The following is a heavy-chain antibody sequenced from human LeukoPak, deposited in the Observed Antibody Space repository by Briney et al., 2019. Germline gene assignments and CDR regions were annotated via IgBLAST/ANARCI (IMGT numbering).Heavy chain of an antibody. J-gene: IGHJ4*02. CDR2: ISWDGGST. V-gene: IGHV3-43*01. CDR3: AKTPRRDNYYFDY. D-gene: IGHD5-24*01. CDR1: GFTFDDYT. Sequence: PGGSLRLSCAASGFTFDDYTMHWVRQAPGKGLEWVSLISWDGGSTYYADSVKGRFTISRDNSKNSLYLQVNSLRTEDTALYYCAKTPRRDNYYFDYWGQGTLVTVSS.